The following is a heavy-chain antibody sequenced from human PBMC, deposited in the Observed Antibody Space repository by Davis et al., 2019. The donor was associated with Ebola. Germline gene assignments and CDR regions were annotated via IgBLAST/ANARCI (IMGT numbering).Heavy chain of an antibody. Sequence: PGGSLRLSCAASGFPFRSFSMYWFRQPPGKGLEWVSHIGASDEGISYADSVKGRFSISRDDSKNTLYLQMNSLRSEDTAVYYCARDQLPTHDFWSAYKRVYYLDYWGQGTLVTVSS. CDR1: GFPFRSFS. J-gene: IGHJ4*02. V-gene: IGHV3-48*01. D-gene: IGHD3-3*01. CDR3: ARDQLPTHDFWSAYKRVYYLDY. CDR2: IGASDEGI.